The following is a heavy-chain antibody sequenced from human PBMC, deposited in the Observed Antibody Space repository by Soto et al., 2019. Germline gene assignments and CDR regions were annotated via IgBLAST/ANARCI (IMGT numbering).Heavy chain of an antibody. J-gene: IGHJ6*02. CDR3: ARHLPSYYYGMDV. CDR2: IYTSGST. CDR1: GGSISSYY. Sequence: SETLSLTCTVSGGSISSYYWSWIRQPAGKGLEWIGRIYTSGSTYYNPSLKSRVTISVDTAKNQFSLKLSSVTAADTAVYYCARHLPSYYYGMDVWGQGTTVTVSS. V-gene: IGHV4-4*07.